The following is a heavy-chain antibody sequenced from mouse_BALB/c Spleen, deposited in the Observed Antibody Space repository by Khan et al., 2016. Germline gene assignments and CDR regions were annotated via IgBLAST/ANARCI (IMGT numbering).Heavy chain of an antibody. J-gene: IGHJ2*01. V-gene: IGHV1-7*01. CDR2: INPTAGYT. CDR1: GYTFTNYW. Sequence: QVRLQQSGAELAKPGASVKMSCKASGYTFTNYWMHWIKQRPGQGLEWIGYINPTAGYTDYNQKFKDKATLTADKSSSTVYMQLSSLTSEDSAVYFCARIEWGDVVDYWGQGTPLTVSS. D-gene: IGHD1-3*01. CDR3: ARIEWGDVVDY.